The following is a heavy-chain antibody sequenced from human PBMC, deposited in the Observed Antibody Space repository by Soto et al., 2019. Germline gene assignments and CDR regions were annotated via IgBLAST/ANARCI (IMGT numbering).Heavy chain of an antibody. D-gene: IGHD3-16*01. CDR3: ARGPSHGAFDY. CDR1: GFSFSWYG. J-gene: IGHJ4*02. V-gene: IGHV3-30*03. Sequence: QVHLVDSGGGVVQPGRSLRLSCAASGFSFSWYGMHWVRQTPDKGLAWVAFTSHDGSVAHYADSAKGRFTVSRDNSKNTMYLQMTGLTTEDTAVYYCARGPSHGAFDYWGQGTLVTVSS. CDR2: TSHDGSVA.